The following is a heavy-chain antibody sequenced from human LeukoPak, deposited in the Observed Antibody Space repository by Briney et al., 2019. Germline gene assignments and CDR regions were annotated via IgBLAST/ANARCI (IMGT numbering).Heavy chain of an antibody. CDR1: GYTPTELS. CDR2: FDPEDGET. D-gene: IGHD3-10*01. CDR3: ATAESGPITIVRGVNGAFDI. Sequence: ASVKVSCKVSGYTPTELSMHWVRQAPGKGREWMGGFDPEDGETIYAQKFQGRVTMTEDTSTDTAYMELSSLRSEDTAVYYCATAESGPITIVRGVNGAFDIRGQGTMVTVSS. V-gene: IGHV1-24*01. J-gene: IGHJ3*02.